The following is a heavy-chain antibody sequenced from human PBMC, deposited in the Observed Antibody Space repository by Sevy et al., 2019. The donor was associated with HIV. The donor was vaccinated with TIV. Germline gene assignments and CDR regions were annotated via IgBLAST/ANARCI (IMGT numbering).Heavy chain of an antibody. Sequence: GALRLSCSASGFTFSSYALLWVRQAPGKGLEWVSLISYDGRNKYYSDSVKGRFAISRDESKTTLFLQMESLRTEDTAIYYCARVGVSYCTDDCYHRFDYWGRGTLVTVSS. CDR2: ISYDGRNK. CDR3: ARVGVSYCTDDCYHRFDY. D-gene: IGHD2-21*02. J-gene: IGHJ4*02. V-gene: IGHV3-30*09. CDR1: GFTFSSYA.